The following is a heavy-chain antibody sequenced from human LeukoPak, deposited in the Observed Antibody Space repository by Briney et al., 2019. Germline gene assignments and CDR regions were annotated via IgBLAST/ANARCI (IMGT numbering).Heavy chain of an antibody. V-gene: IGHV4-34*01. D-gene: IGHD6-13*01. CDR1: GGSFSGYY. J-gene: IGHJ4*02. CDR3: ARTGSHGHNFDY. CDR2: INHSGST. Sequence: PSETLSLTCAVYGGSFSGYYWSWIRQPPGKGLEWIGEINHSGSTNYNPSLKSRVTISVDTSKNQFSLKLSSVTAADTAVYYCARTGSHGHNFDYWGQGTLVTVSS.